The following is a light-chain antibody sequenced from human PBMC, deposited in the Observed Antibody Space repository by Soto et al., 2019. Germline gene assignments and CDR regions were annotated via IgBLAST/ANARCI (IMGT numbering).Light chain of an antibody. V-gene: IGKV1-5*01. J-gene: IGKJ1*01. CDR3: QQYNSRT. CDR2: DAS. Sequence: DIQMTQSPSTLSASVGDRVTITGRASQSISSWLAWYQQKPGKAPKLLIYDASSLESGVPSRFSGSGSGTEFTLTISRLQPDDFATYYCQQYNSRTFGQGTKVEIK. CDR1: QSISSW.